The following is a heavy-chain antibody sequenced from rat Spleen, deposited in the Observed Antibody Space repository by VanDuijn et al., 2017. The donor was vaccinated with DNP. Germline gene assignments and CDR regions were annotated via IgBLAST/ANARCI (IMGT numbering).Heavy chain of an antibody. CDR1: GHSITSNY. CDR2: INYSGYT. V-gene: IGHV3-1*01. D-gene: IGHD1-7*01. CDR3: ARWTRYFDY. J-gene: IGHJ2*01. Sequence: EVQLQESGPGLVKPSQSLSLTCSVTGHSITSNYWGWIRRLPGNEMEWIGHINYSGYTSYNPSLKSRISITRDTSRNHFFLHLISVTTEDTATYYCARWTRYFDYWGQGVMVTVSS.